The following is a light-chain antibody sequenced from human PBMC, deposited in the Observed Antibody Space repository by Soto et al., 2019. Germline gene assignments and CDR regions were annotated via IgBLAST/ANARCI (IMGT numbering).Light chain of an antibody. J-gene: IGKJ4*01. V-gene: IGKV3-11*01. CDR2: DAS. CDR3: QQRSNWRVT. Sequence: EIVFTQSPATLSLSPGERATPSCRASQSVNIYLAWYQQKPGQAPRLLIYDASNRATGIPARFSGSGSGTDFTLTISSXEPEDIAVYYCQQRSNWRVTFGGGTKVDIK. CDR1: QSVNIY.